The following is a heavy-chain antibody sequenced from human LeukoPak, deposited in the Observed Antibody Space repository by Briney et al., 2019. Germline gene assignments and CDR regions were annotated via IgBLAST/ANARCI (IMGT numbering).Heavy chain of an antibody. D-gene: IGHD5-24*01. J-gene: IGHJ4*02. CDR1: GGSFSSGSYY. CDR2: IYYSGST. CDR3: ARGGDGYSQRLDY. V-gene: IGHV4-61*01. Sequence: SETLSLTCTVSGGSFSSGSYYWSWIRQPPGKGLEWIGYIYYSGSTNYNPSLKNGVTISVDTSKNQFSLKLSSVTAADTAVYYCARGGDGYSQRLDYWGQGTLVTVSS.